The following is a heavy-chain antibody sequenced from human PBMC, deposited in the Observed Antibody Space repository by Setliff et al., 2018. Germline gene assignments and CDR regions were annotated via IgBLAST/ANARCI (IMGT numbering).Heavy chain of an antibody. D-gene: IGHD3-16*01. CDR3: ASMTKYWYFDL. CDR2: IYTSGST. Sequence: SETLSLTCTVSGGSINSYYWSWIRQPAGKGLEWIGRIYTSGSTNYNPSLKSRITMSIDTSKNQFSLKLSSVTAADTAVYYCASMTKYWYFDLWGRGTLVTVSS. V-gene: IGHV4-4*07. CDR1: GGSINSYY. J-gene: IGHJ2*01.